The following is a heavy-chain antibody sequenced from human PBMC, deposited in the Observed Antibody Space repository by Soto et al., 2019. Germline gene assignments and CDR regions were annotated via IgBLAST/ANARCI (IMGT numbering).Heavy chain of an antibody. D-gene: IGHD3-22*01. CDR2: ISWNSGSI. CDR1: GFTFDDYA. J-gene: IGHJ4*02. Sequence: EVQLVESGGGLVQPGRSLRLSCAASGFTFDDYAMHWVRQPPGKGLEWVSGISWNSGSIEFADSVKGRFTISRDNAKNSLYLQMNSLKPEDTALYYCAKGGVVRGYFDSSGYVDFDYWGQGTLVTVSS. V-gene: IGHV3-9*01. CDR3: AKGGVVRGYFDSSGYVDFDY.